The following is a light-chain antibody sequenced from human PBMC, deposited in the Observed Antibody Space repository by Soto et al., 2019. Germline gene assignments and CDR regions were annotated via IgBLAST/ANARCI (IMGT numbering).Light chain of an antibody. Sequence: QSALTQPASVSGSPGQSITIACTGTSNDVGGYNDVSLYQQHPGKAPKLMIYDVSNRPSGVSNRFSGSKSGNTASLTISGLQAEDEADYYCSSYTSSSTLAVFDGGTKLTVL. CDR3: SSYTSSSTLAV. J-gene: IGLJ2*01. CDR2: DVS. V-gene: IGLV2-14*01. CDR1: SNDVGGYND.